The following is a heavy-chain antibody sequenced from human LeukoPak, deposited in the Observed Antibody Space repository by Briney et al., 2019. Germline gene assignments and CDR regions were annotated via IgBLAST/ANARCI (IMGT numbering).Heavy chain of an antibody. CDR2: ISFDGNNK. CDR1: GFTFSTYA. V-gene: IGHV3-30-3*01. CDR3: AKDRAPGGNYNDFSD. Sequence: PGTSLRLSCAASGFTFSTYAIHWVRQAPGKGLEWVTVISFDGNNKYYADSVRGRFTISRDNSKNTVYLQMNSLRTEDTAIYYCAKDRAPGGNYNDFSDWGQGTLVTVSS. D-gene: IGHD1-1*01. J-gene: IGHJ4*02.